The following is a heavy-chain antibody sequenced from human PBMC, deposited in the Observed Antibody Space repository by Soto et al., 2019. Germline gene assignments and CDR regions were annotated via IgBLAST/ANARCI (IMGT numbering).Heavy chain of an antibody. CDR1: GGTFSSYA. CDR2: IIPIFGTA. Sequence: QVQLVQSGAEVKKPGSSVKVSCKASGGTFSSYAISWVRQAPGQGLEWMGGIIPIFGTANYAQKFQGRVTITADESTSTAYMELSSLRSEDTAVYYCARGEMAQTGYYYYYGMDVWGQGTTVTVSS. D-gene: IGHD1-26*01. J-gene: IGHJ6*02. CDR3: ARGEMAQTGYYYYYGMDV. V-gene: IGHV1-69*01.